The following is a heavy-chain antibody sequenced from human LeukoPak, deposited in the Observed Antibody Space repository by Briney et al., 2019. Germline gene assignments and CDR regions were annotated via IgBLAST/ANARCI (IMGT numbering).Heavy chain of an antibody. CDR3: ASIPLDIVVVPAARYNWFDP. CDR1: GFTFSSYA. CDR2: ISGSGGST. D-gene: IGHD2-2*03. J-gene: IGHJ5*02. V-gene: IGHV3-23*01. Sequence: GGSLRLSCAASGFTFSSYAMSWVRRAPGKGLEWVSAISGSGGSTYYADSVKGRFTISRDNSKNTLYLQMNSLRAEDTAVYYCASIPLDIVVVPAARYNWFDPWGQGTLVTVSS.